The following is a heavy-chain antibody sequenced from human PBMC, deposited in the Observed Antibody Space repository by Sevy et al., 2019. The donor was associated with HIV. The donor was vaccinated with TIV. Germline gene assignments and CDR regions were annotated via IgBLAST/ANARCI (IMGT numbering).Heavy chain of an antibody. CDR1: GFTFSSYT. J-gene: IGHJ4*02. D-gene: IGHD1-26*01. CDR2: ISSSSNYI. Sequence: GGSLRLSCAASGFTFSSYTINWVRQAPGKGLEWVSSISSSSNYIYYADSVKGRFTISRDNAKNSLYLQMNSLRAEDTAVYYCARGYSGYYNSWGQGTLVTVSS. V-gene: IGHV3-21*01. CDR3: ARGYSGYYNS.